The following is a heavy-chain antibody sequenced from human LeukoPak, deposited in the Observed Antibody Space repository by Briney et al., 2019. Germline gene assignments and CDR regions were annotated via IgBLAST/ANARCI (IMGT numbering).Heavy chain of an antibody. J-gene: IGHJ4*02. CDR2: ISGSGGST. D-gene: IGHD1-26*01. Sequence: PGGSLTLTCAVSGFTFISYTWCRFLQAPGKGLEWVSAISGSGGSTYYADSVKGRFTISRDNSKNTLYLQMNSLRAEDTAVYYCARDYVGPIVRFAYSGRGTLVTVSS. CDR1: GFTFISYT. CDR3: ARDYVGPIVRFAY. V-gene: IGHV3-23*01.